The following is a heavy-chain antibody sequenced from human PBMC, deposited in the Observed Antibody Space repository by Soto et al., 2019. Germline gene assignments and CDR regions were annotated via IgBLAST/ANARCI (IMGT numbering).Heavy chain of an antibody. CDR2: IYYSGST. CDR1: GGSISSSSYY. Sequence: SETLSLTCTVSGGSISSSSYYWGWIRQPPGKGLEWIGSIYYSGSTYYNPSLKSRATISVDTSKNQFSLKLSSVTAADTAVYYCARLGADYSNFVKLYYYYYGMDVWGQGTTLTVSS. V-gene: IGHV4-39*01. J-gene: IGHJ6*02. D-gene: IGHD4-4*01. CDR3: ARLGADYSNFVKLYYYYYGMDV.